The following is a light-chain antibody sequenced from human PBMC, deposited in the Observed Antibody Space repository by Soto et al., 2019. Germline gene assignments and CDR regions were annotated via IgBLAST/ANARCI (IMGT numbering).Light chain of an antibody. CDR2: KAS. Sequence: DIQMTQSPSSLSGSVGDRVTITCRASQSISSYLNWYQQKPGKAPKLLIYKASSLESGVPSRFSGSGSGTEFTLTINSLQADDFATYYCQQHNSFSITFGQGTLLEI. CDR3: QQHNSFSIT. J-gene: IGKJ5*01. V-gene: IGKV1-5*03. CDR1: QSISSY.